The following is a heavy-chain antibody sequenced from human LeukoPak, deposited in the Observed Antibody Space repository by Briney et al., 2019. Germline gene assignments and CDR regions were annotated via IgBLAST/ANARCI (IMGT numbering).Heavy chain of an antibody. V-gene: IGHV3-11*04. CDR3: ARVLEYYDSSGYYYVRGGFDY. Sequence: GGSLRLSCAASGFTFSSYAMSWIRQAPGKGLEWVSYISSSGSTIYYADSVKGRFTISRDNAKNSLYLQMNSLRAEDTAVYYCARVLEYYDSSGYYYVRGGFDYWGQGTLVTVSS. CDR1: GFTFSSYA. CDR2: ISSSGSTI. J-gene: IGHJ4*02. D-gene: IGHD3-22*01.